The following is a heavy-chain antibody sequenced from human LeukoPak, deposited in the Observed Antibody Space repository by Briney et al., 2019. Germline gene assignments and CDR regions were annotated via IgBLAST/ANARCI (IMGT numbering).Heavy chain of an antibody. CDR2: IWYDGSNK. CDR3: ARDRPLWFWEHGRGNRYYVMDV. CDR1: GFTFNNYG. Sequence: PGRSLRLSCAASGFTFNNYGMHWVRQAPGKGLEWVAAIWYDGSNKYYADFVKRRFTISRDNAKNSLYLQMNSLRAEDTAVYYCARDRPLWFWEHGRGNRYYVMDVWGQGTTVTVSS. D-gene: IGHD3-10*01. V-gene: IGHV3-33*08. J-gene: IGHJ6*02.